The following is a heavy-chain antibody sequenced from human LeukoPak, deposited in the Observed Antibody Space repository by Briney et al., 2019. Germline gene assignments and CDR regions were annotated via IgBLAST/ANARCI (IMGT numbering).Heavy chain of an antibody. CDR3: ARWGDGKRFDY. V-gene: IGHV4-34*01. CDR1: GGSFSGYY. J-gene: IGHJ4*02. D-gene: IGHD2-21*02. Sequence: TSETLSLTCAVYGGSFSGYYWSWIRQPPGKGLEWIGEINHSGSTNYNPSLKSRVTISVDTSKNQFSLKLSSVTAADTAVYYCARWGDGKRFDYWGQGTLVTVSS. CDR2: INHSGST.